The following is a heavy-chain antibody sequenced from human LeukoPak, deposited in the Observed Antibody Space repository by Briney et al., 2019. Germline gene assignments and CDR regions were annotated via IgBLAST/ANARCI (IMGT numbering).Heavy chain of an antibody. Sequence: PSETLSLTCTVSGGSISSSSYYWGWIRQPPGKGLEWIGSIYYSGSTYYNPSLKSRVTISVDTSKNQFSLKLSSVTAADTAVYHCARSTYYYDSSGYYLNPFDYWGQGTLVTVSS. CDR1: GGSISSSSYY. V-gene: IGHV4-39*01. CDR3: ARSTYYYDSSGYYLNPFDY. CDR2: IYYSGST. D-gene: IGHD3-22*01. J-gene: IGHJ4*02.